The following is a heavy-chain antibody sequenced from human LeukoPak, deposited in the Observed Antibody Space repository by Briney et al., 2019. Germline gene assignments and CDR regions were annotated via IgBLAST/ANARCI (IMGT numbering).Heavy chain of an antibody. CDR3: AREDEITIFGVVISNWFDP. V-gene: IGHV3-7*01. Sequence: GGTLRLSCAASGFTFSSYGMSWVRQAPGKGLEWVANIKQDGSEKYYVDSVKGRFTISRDNAKNSLYLQMNSLRAEDTAVYYCAREDEITIFGVVISNWFDPWGQGTLVTVSS. CDR1: GFTFSSYG. CDR2: IKQDGSEK. D-gene: IGHD3-3*01. J-gene: IGHJ5*02.